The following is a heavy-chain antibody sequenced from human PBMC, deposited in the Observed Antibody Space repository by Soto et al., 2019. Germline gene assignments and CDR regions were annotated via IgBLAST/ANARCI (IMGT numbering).Heavy chain of an antibody. Sequence: LSLTCTVSGGSISSYYWSWIRQPPGKGLEWIGYIYYSGSTNYNPSLKSRVTISVDTSKNQFSLKLSSVTAADTAVYYCARHAGTTDYWGRGTLVPVSS. CDR2: IYYSGST. CDR1: GGSISSYY. D-gene: IGHD4-17*01. J-gene: IGHJ4*02. CDR3: ARHAGTTDY. V-gene: IGHV4-59*08.